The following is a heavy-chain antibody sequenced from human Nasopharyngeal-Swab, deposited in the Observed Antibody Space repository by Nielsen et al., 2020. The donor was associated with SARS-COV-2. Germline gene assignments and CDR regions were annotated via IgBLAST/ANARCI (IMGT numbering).Heavy chain of an antibody. Sequence: GESLKISCAASGFTFSSYGFHWVRQAPGKGLEWVANIKQDGSDKRYVDSVKGRFTISRDNAKNSLYLQMNSLRAEDTAVYYCAGGTGWVFNCWGQGTLVTVSS. D-gene: IGHD2-8*02. J-gene: IGHJ4*02. CDR2: IKQDGSDK. V-gene: IGHV3-7*01. CDR1: GFTFSSYG. CDR3: AGGTGWVFNC.